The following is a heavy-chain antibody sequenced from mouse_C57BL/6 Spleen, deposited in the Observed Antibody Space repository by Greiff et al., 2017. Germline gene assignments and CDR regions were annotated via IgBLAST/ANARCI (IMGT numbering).Heavy chain of an antibody. V-gene: IGHV1-52*01. CDR1: GYTFTSYW. D-gene: IGHD2-3*01. Sequence: QVQLQQPGAELVRPGSSVKLSCKASGYTFTSYWMHWVKQRPIQGLEWIGNIDPSDSETHYNQKFKDKATLTVDKSSSTAYMQLSSLTSAYSAVYYCARYDCYSPNAMDYWGQGTSVTVSA. CDR3: ARYDCYSPNAMDY. CDR2: IDPSDSET. J-gene: IGHJ4*01.